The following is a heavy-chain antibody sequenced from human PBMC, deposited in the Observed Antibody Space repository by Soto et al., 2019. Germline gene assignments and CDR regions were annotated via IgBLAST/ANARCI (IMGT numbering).Heavy chain of an antibody. CDR2: IYPGDSDT. CDR1: GYSFTSYW. D-gene: IGHD3-22*01. CDR3: AGPFEAYYDDSSGGVSDAFDI. V-gene: IGHV5-51*01. Sequence: GESLKISCKGSGYSFTSYWIGWVRQMPGKGLEWMGIIYPGDSDTRYSPSFQGQVTMSADNSISTAYLQWSSLKASDTAMYYCAGPFEAYYDDSSGGVSDAFDIWGQGTMVTVSS. J-gene: IGHJ3*02.